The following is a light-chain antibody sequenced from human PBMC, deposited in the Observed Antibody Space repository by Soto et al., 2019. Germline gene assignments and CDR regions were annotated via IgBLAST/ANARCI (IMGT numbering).Light chain of an antibody. V-gene: IGLV1-44*01. CDR1: SSNIGSNT. CDR3: ATWDDSLNVPV. CDR2: ITD. J-gene: IGLJ3*02. Sequence: QLVLTQPPSASGTPGQRVTISCSGNSSNIGSNTVNWYQQLPGAAPKLLIWITDQRPSGVPDRFSGSKSGTSASLAINGLQSEDEADYYCATWDDSLNVPVFGEGTKLTVL.